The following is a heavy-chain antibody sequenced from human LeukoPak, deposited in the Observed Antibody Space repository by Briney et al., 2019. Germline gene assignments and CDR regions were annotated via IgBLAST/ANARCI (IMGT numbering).Heavy chain of an antibody. D-gene: IGHD6-13*01. CDR1: GFTFSSYS. Sequence: PGGSLRLSCAASGFTFSSYSMNWLRQAPGKGLEWVAVISYDGSNKYYADSVKGRFTISRDNSKNTLYLQMNSLRAEDTAVYYCAKDRRALYSIAAAGTFDYWGQGTLVTVSS. CDR3: AKDRRALYSIAAAGTFDY. CDR2: ISYDGSNK. J-gene: IGHJ4*02. V-gene: IGHV3-30*18.